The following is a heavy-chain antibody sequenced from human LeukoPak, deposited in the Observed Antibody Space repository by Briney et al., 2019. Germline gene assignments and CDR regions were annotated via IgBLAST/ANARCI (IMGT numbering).Heavy chain of an antibody. CDR1: GGSFSGYY. J-gene: IGHJ4*02. D-gene: IGHD4-11*01. Sequence: SETLSLTCAVYGGSFSGYYWSWIRQPPGKGLEWIGEINHSGSTNYNPSLKSRVTISVDTSKNQFSLKLSAVTAADTAVYYCAREYSYSNYYFDYWGQGTLVTVSS. CDR3: AREYSYSNYYFDY. CDR2: INHSGST. V-gene: IGHV4-34*01.